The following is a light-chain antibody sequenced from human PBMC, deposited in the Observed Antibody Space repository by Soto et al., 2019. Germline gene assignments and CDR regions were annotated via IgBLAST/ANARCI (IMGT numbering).Light chain of an antibody. CDR3: QQRNIWPPVT. Sequence: EIVLTHSPATLSVSPCERATLSFSASQSVSSYLAWYQQKPGQAPRLLIYGAFNRATGIPARFSGSGSGTDFTLTISSLEPEDFAVYYCQQRNIWPPVTFGQGTRLEIK. CDR1: QSVSSY. J-gene: IGKJ5*01. CDR2: GAF. V-gene: IGKV3-11*01.